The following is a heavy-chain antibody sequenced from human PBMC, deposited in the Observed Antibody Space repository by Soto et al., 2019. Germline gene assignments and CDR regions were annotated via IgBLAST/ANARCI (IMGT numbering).Heavy chain of an antibody. CDR1: GYTFTSYG. V-gene: IGHV1-18*01. CDR3: ARVWDYYGSGWSLYYYYYMDV. J-gene: IGHJ6*03. D-gene: IGHD3-10*01. Sequence: QVQLVQSGAEVKKPGASVKVSCKASGYTFTSYGISWVRQAPGQGLEWMGWISAYNGNTNYAQKLQGRVTMTTDTSTSTAYMELRSLRSDDTAVYYCARVWDYYGSGWSLYYYYYMDVWGKGTTVTVSS. CDR2: ISAYNGNT.